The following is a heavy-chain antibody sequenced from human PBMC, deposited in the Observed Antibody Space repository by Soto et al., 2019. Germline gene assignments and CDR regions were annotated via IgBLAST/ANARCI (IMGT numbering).Heavy chain of an antibody. Sequence: QVQLVQSGAEVKKPGASVKVSCKASGYTFTSYAMHWVRQAPGQRLEWMGWINASNGYTIYSQKFQGRVTITRDTSASAAYMELRSLISEDTAVYYCGRGVGLYGNFAYWGQGTLASVS. D-gene: IGHD2-2*02. V-gene: IGHV1-3*01. CDR1: GYTFTSYA. CDR2: INASNGYT. J-gene: IGHJ4*02. CDR3: GRGVGLYGNFAY.